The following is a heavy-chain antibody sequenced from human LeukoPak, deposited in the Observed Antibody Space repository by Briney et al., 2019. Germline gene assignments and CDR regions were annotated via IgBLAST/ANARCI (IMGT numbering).Heavy chain of an antibody. V-gene: IGHV1-69*05. Sequence: SVKVSCKASGGTFSSYAISWVRQAPGQGLEWMGRIIPIFDTANYAQKFQGRVTITTDESTSTAYMELSSLRSEDTAVYYCASGGDSSGYYYYYYYMDVWGKGTTVTVSS. CDR2: IIPIFDTA. CDR3: ASGGDSSGYYYYYYYMDV. J-gene: IGHJ6*03. CDR1: GGTFSSYA. D-gene: IGHD3-22*01.